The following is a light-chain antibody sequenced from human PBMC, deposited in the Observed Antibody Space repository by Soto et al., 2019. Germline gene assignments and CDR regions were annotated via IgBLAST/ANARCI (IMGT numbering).Light chain of an antibody. CDR3: QQTYSTLLIT. CDR2: AAS. J-gene: IGKJ5*01. Sequence: DIQMTQSPSSLSASVGDRVSITCRARESITRHLNWYQQKPGKAPKLLIYAASSLQNGVPSRFRGGGSGTDFTLTISNLQPEDFATYYCQQTYSTLLITFGQGTRLEIK. V-gene: IGKV1-39*01. CDR1: ESITRH.